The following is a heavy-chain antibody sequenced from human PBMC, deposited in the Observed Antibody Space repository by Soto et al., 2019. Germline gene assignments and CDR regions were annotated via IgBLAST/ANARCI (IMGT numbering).Heavy chain of an antibody. CDR3: AIWDYYGSGSYFDY. D-gene: IGHD3-10*01. V-gene: IGHV1-18*01. Sequence: ASVKVSCKASGYTFTSYGISWVRQAPGQGLEWMGWISAYNGKTNYEQKLQGRVTMTTDTSTSTAYMELRSLRSDDTAVYYCAIWDYYGSGSYFDYWGQGTLVTVSS. J-gene: IGHJ4*02. CDR1: GYTFTSYG. CDR2: ISAYNGKT.